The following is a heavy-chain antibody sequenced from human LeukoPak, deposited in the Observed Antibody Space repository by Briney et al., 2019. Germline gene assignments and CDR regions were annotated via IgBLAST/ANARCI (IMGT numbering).Heavy chain of an antibody. J-gene: IGHJ4*02. CDR2: ISGSGGNT. D-gene: IGHD7-27*01. Sequence: PGGSLRLSCAASGFTFRTYAMSWVRQAPGKGLEWVSAISGSGGNTYYADSVQGRFTISRDNSKNTLYLQMNSLSAEDSAMYYCAKDFISGDGKWEVDYWGQGTLVTVSS. CDR3: AKDFISGDGKWEVDY. V-gene: IGHV3-23*01. CDR1: GFTFRTYA.